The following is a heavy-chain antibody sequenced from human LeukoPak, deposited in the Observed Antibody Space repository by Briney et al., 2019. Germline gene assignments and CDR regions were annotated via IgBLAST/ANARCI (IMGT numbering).Heavy chain of an antibody. CDR3: ARDLVEAAGPHNWFDP. J-gene: IGHJ5*02. CDR2: INTNTGNP. V-gene: IGHV7-4-1*02. D-gene: IGHD6-13*01. Sequence: GAPVKVSCKASGYTFTSYAMNWVRQAPGQGLEWMGWINTNTGNPTYAQGFTGRFVFSLDTSVSTAYQQISSLKAEDTAVYYCARDLVEAAGPHNWFDPWGQGTLVTVSS. CDR1: GYTFTSYA.